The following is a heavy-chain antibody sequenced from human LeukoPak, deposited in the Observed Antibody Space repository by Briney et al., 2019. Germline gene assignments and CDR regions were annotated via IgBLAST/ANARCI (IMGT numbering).Heavy chain of an antibody. V-gene: IGHV4-59*01. CDR1: GGSFSGYY. CDR3: AREWVNCSGGSCYPTSYGMDV. Sequence: SETLSLTCAVYGGSFSGYYWSWIRQPPGKGLEWIGYIYYSGSTNYNPSLKSRVTISVDTSKNQFSLKLSSVTAADTAVYYCAREWVNCSGGSCYPTSYGMDVWGQGTTVTVSS. J-gene: IGHJ6*02. D-gene: IGHD2-15*01. CDR2: IYYSGST.